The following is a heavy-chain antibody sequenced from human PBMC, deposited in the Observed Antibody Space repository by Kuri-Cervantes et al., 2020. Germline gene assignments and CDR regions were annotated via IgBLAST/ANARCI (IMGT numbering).Heavy chain of an antibody. D-gene: IGHD3-16*02. CDR3: ARDFRLRLGELSLFGY. V-gene: IGHV1-8*01. CDR2: MNPNSGNT. J-gene: IGHJ4*02. CDR1: GYTFTSYD. Sequence: ASVKVSCKASGYTFTSYDINWVRRATGQGLEWMGWMNPNSGNTGYAQKFQGRVTMTRNTSISTAYMELSSLRSEDTAVYYCARDFRLRLGELSLFGYWGQGTLVTVSS.